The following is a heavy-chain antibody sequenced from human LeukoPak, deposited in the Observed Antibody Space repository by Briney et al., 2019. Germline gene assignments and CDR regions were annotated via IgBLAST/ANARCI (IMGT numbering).Heavy chain of an antibody. V-gene: IGHV3-48*03. Sequence: GSLSFSCAASGFTFSTSAMNWLRHAPGKGLKWVSYVSVTGDEIHYGDSVKGRFTISRDSAKNSLYLQMNSLRAEDTAVYYCATKVPGSPHFSSWGQGTLVTVSS. D-gene: IGHD4/OR15-4a*01. CDR1: GFTFSTSA. J-gene: IGHJ4*02. CDR2: VSVTGDEI. CDR3: ATKVPGSPHFSS.